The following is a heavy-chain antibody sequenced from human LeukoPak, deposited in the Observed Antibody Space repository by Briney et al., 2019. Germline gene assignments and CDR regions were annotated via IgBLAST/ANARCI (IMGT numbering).Heavy chain of an antibody. CDR1: GGSISTSGYY. J-gene: IGHJ4*02. Sequence: ASETLSLTCTVSGGSISTSGYYWAWVRQPPGKGLEWIGSLSYSGNTYYNPPLQSRVTISADTSNNQFSLKLSSVTAADTAVYYCARHAGGRPDDSWGQGALVIVSS. V-gene: IGHV4-39*01. CDR2: LSYSGNT. CDR3: ARHAGGRPDDS. D-gene: IGHD3-16*01.